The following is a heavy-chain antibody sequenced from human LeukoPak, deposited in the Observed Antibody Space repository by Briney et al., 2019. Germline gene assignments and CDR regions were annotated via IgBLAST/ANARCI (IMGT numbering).Heavy chain of an antibody. Sequence: GASVKVSCKASGGTFSSYAISWVRQAPGQGLEWMGGIIPIFGTANYAQKFQGRVTITADESTSTAYMELSSLRSEDTAVYYCARDQAVAGHRQPFNWFDPWGQGTLVTVSS. CDR2: IIPIFGTA. CDR1: GGTFSSYA. D-gene: IGHD6-19*01. V-gene: IGHV1-69*01. CDR3: ARDQAVAGHRQPFNWFDP. J-gene: IGHJ5*02.